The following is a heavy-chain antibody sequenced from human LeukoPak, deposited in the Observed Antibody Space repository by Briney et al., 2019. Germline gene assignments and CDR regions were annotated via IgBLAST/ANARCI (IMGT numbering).Heavy chain of an antibody. CDR1: GYTFTGYY. D-gene: IGHD4-17*01. V-gene: IGHV1-2*02. CDR3: ARSYGDHYYYYYYMDV. CDR2: INPNSGGT. Sequence: ASVKVSCKASGYTFTGYYMHWVRQAPGQGLEWMGWINPNSGGTNYAQKFQGRVTMTRDTSISTAYMELSRLISDDTAVYYCARSYGDHYYYYYYMDVWGKGTTVTVSS. J-gene: IGHJ6*03.